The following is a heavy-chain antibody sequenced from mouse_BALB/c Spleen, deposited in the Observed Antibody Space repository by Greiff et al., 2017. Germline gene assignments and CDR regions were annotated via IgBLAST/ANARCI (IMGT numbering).Heavy chain of an antibody. CDR1: GYTFTDYA. Sequence: QVQLKQSGAELVRPGVSVKISCKGSGYTFTDYAMHWVKQSHAKSLEWIGVISTYYGDASYNQKFKGKATMTVDKSSSTAYMELARLTSEDSAIYYCARDGLYAMDYWGQGTSVTVSS. V-gene: IGHV1S137*01. CDR3: ARDGLYAMDY. J-gene: IGHJ4*01. D-gene: IGHD2-3*01. CDR2: ISTYYGDA.